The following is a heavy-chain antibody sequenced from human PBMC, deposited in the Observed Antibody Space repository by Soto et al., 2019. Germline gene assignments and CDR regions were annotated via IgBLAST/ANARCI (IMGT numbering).Heavy chain of an antibody. Sequence: ETLSLTCTVSGGSISSHYWSWIRQPPGRGLEWIGFIYYSGITDSNPSLKSRVTISLDTSKNQLSLRLSSVTAADTAVYYCARPRGIAPAVWYFDLWGRGTLVTVSS. CDR3: ARPRGIAPAVWYFDL. D-gene: IGHD6-13*01. CDR2: IYYSGIT. CDR1: GGSISSHY. V-gene: IGHV4-59*08. J-gene: IGHJ2*01.